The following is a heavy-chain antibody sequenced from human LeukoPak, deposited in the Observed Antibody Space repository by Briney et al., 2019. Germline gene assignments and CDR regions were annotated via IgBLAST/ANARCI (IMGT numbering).Heavy chain of an antibody. V-gene: IGHV3-66*01. Sequence: GGSLRLSCAASGFTVNSNYMSWVRQAPGKGLEWVSVIYSGGSTYYADSVKGRFTISRDNSKNTLYLQMNSLRAEDTAVYYCARVITIFGVVISHFDYWGQGTLVTVSS. CDR3: ARVITIFGVVISHFDY. D-gene: IGHD3-3*01. CDR1: GFTVNSNY. CDR2: IYSGGST. J-gene: IGHJ4*02.